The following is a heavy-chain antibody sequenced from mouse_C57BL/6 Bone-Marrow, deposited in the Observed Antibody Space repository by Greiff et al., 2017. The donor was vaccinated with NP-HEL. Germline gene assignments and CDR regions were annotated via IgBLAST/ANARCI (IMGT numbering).Heavy chain of an antibody. CDR1: GYAFTNYL. CDR3: ARGITTVVAHWYFDV. V-gene: IGHV1-54*01. D-gene: IGHD1-1*01. J-gene: IGHJ1*03. CDR2: INPGSGGT. Sequence: QVHVKQSGAELVRPGTSVKVSCKASGYAFTNYLIEWVKQRPGQGLEWIGVINPGSGGTNYNEKFKGQATLTADKSSSTAYMQLSSLTSEDSAVYFCARGITTVVAHWYFDVWGTGTTVTVSS.